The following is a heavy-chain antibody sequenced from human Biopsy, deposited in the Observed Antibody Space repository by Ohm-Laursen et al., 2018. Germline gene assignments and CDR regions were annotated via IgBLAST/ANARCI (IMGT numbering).Heavy chain of an antibody. J-gene: IGHJ2*01. Sequence: TLSLTCTVSGGSISSYYWSWIRQPPGKELEWIGYIYYTGSTNYNPSLKSRVTISVDTSMNHLSLRLTFVTAADTAVYYCARHAPSYSGSYWRYFDLWGRGTLVTVSS. V-gene: IGHV4-59*08. D-gene: IGHD1-26*01. CDR1: GGSISSYY. CDR2: IYYTGST. CDR3: ARHAPSYSGSYWRYFDL.